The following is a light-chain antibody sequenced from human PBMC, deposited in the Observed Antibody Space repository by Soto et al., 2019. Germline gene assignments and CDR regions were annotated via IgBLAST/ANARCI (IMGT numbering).Light chain of an antibody. CDR3: ISYTSSNTLV. Sequence: QSVLTQPASLSGSPGQSITISCTGTSSDVGGYNYVSWYQQHPGKAPKLIIYDVTNRPSGVSTRFSGSKSGNTASLTISGLQAEDEADYYCISYTSSNTLVFGGGTKVTVL. CDR2: DVT. V-gene: IGLV2-14*03. CDR1: SSDVGGYNY. J-gene: IGLJ2*01.